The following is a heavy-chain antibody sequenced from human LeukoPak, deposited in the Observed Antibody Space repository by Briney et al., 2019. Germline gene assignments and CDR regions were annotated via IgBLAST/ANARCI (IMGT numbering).Heavy chain of an antibody. CDR1: GFTFSSYA. D-gene: IGHD3-9*01. V-gene: IGHV3-64D*06. Sequence: PGGSLRLSCSASGFTFSSYAMHWVRQAPGKGLEYVSAISSNGGSTYYADSVKGRFTISRDNSKNTLYLQMSSLRAGDTAVYYCVKDSDLVLTGYLFDYWGQGTLVTVSS. CDR3: VKDSDLVLTGYLFDY. CDR2: ISSNGGST. J-gene: IGHJ4*02.